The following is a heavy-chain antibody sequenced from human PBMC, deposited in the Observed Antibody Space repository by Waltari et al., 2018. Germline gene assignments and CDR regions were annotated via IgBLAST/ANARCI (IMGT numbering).Heavy chain of an antibody. D-gene: IGHD2-15*01. CDR1: GCSISSYY. CDR3: ARDTRYCSGGSCYSYFDY. V-gene: IGHV4-4*07. Sequence: QVQLQESGPGLVKPSETLSLTCTVSGCSISSYYWRWIRQPAGKGLEWIGRIYTSGGTNHNPALRSLVTRSVDTSKNQFSLKLSSVTAADTAGYYCARDTRYCSGGSCYSYFDYWGQGTLVTVSS. CDR2: IYTSGGT. J-gene: IGHJ4*02.